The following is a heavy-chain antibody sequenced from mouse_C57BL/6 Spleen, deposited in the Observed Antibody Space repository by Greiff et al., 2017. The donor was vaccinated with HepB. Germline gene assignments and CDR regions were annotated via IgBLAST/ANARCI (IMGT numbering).Heavy chain of an antibody. V-gene: IGHV1-4*01. D-gene: IGHD2-4*01. Sequence: VKLMESGAELARPGASVKMSCKASGYTFTSYTMHWVKQRPGQGLEWIGYINPSSGYTKYNQKFKDKATLTADKSSSTAYMQLSSLTSEDSAVYYCARSYDYDGYAMDYWGQGTSVTVSS. J-gene: IGHJ4*01. CDR1: GYTFTSYT. CDR3: ARSYDYDGYAMDY. CDR2: INPSSGYT.